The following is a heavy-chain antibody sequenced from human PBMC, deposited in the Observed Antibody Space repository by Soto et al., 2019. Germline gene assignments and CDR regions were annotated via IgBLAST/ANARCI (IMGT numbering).Heavy chain of an antibody. V-gene: IGHV1-69*12. D-gene: IGHD3-9*01. CDR1: GGTFRNSA. CDR2: IMPIFRTP. Sequence: QVQLEQSGAEVKKPGSSVKVSCKASGGTFRNSAISWVRQAPGQGLEWMGGIMPIFRTPDYAQKFQGRVTITADECTGRASMALSGLRCDPTAVYFCARENDRAHVGGNFYDILDVWGHGTTVTVSS. J-gene: IGHJ6*02. CDR3: ARENDRAHVGGNFYDILDV.